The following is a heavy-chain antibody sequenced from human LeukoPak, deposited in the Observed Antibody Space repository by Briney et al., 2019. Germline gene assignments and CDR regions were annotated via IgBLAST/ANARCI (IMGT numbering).Heavy chain of an antibody. CDR1: GGTFSSYA. Sequence: SVKVSCKASGGTFSSYAISWVRQAPGQGLEWMGRIIPILGIANYAQKFQGRVTITADKSTSTAYMELSSLRSEDTAVYYCARTGVVPAATAAAKDIVLYYGMDVWAKGPRSPSP. V-gene: IGHV1-69*04. CDR3: ARTGVVPAATAAAKDIVLYYGMDV. J-gene: IGHJ6*02. D-gene: IGHD2-2*01. CDR2: IIPILGIA.